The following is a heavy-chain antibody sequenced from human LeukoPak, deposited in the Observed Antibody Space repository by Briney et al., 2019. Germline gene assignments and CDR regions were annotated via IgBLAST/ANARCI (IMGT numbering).Heavy chain of an antibody. CDR1: GYTLTELS. V-gene: IGHV1-24*01. D-gene: IGHD2-2*01. Sequence: ASMKVSCKVSGYTLTELSMHWVRQAPGKGLEWMGGFDPEDGETIYAQKFQGRVTMTEDTSTDTAYMELSSLRSEDTAVYYCATAVVPAAISYYGMDVWGQGTTVTVSS. J-gene: IGHJ6*02. CDR2: FDPEDGET. CDR3: ATAVVPAAISYYGMDV.